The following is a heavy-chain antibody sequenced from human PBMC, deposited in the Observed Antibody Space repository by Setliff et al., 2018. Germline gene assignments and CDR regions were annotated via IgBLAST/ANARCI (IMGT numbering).Heavy chain of an antibody. CDR3: ARVGLHDAFDI. V-gene: IGHV5-51*01. D-gene: IGHD1-26*01. CDR1: GYIFTNYW. Sequence: GESLKISCKDSGYIFTNYWIGWVRQMPGKGLEWMGIIYPGDSDTRYSPSFQGQVTISADKSITTAYLQWNSLKTSDTAMYYCARVGLHDAFDIWGQGTMVPSPQ. J-gene: IGHJ3*02. CDR2: IYPGDSDT.